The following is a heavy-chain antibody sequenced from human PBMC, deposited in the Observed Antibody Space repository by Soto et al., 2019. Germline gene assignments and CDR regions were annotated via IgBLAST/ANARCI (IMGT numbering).Heavy chain of an antibody. CDR1: GGSISSSSYY. D-gene: IGHD6-13*01. Sequence: SETLSLTCTVSGGSISSSSYYWGWIRQPPGKGLEWIGSIYYSGSTYYNPSLKSRVTISVDTSKNHFSLKPSSVTAADTAVYYCARPISSSWYPNWFDPWGQGTLVTVSS. V-gene: IGHV4-39*02. J-gene: IGHJ5*02. CDR2: IYYSGST. CDR3: ARPISSSWYPNWFDP.